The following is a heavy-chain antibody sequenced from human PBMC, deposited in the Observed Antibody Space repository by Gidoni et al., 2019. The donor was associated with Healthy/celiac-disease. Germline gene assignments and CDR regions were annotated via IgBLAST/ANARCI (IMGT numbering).Heavy chain of an antibody. CDR3: ASGYGDYSSVGY. J-gene: IGHJ4*02. D-gene: IGHD4-17*01. CDR2: INHSGST. CDR1: GGSFSGYY. V-gene: IGHV4-34*01. Sequence: QVQLQQWGAGLLKPSETLSLTCAVYGGSFSGYYWSWIRQPPGKGLEWIGEINHSGSTNYNPSLKSRVTISVDTSKNQFSLKLSSVTAADTAVYYCASGYGDYSSVGYWGQGTLVTVSS.